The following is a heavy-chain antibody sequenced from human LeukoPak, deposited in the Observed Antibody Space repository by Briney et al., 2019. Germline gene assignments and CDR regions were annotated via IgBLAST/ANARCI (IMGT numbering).Heavy chain of an antibody. J-gene: IGHJ4*02. D-gene: IGHD1-20*01. V-gene: IGHV1-2*02. CDR3: ARDYNWNDNPPLAF. CDR2: INPNSGGT. CDR1: GYTFAGYY. Sequence: ASVKVSCKASGYTFAGYYMHWVRQAPGQGLEWMGWINPNSGGTSYAQKFQGRVTMTRDTSINTAYMELSRLRSDDTAVYYCARDYNWNDNPPLAFWGQGTLVTVSS.